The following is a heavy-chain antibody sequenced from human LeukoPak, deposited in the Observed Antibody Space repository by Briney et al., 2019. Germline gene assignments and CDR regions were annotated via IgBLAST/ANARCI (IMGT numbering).Heavy chain of an antibody. V-gene: IGHV4-30-2*01. CDR2: IYHSGST. CDR3: ARSSGTPSVFDY. CDR1: GGSISSGGYY. Sequence: PSETLSLTCTVSGGSISSGGYYWSWIRQPPGKGLEWIGYIYHSGSTYYNPSLKSRVTISVDRSKNQFSLNLSSVTAADTAVYYCARSSGTPSVFDYWGQGTLVTVSS. D-gene: IGHD1-26*01. J-gene: IGHJ4*02.